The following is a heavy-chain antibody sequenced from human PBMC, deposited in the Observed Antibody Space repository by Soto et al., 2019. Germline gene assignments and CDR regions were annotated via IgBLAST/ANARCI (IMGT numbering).Heavy chain of an antibody. J-gene: IGHJ5*02. D-gene: IGHD3-16*01. CDR3: VKYTVTEDLGES. CDR1: GFTFSSYA. Sequence: EVQLLESGGDVVRPGGSLRLSCAASGFTFSSYAMGWVRQAPGKGLEWVAGVSRAGTYTFYADPVRGRFSISRDTSRDTVDLYMNALRGDDTAVYFCVKYTVTEDLGESWGQGTLVSVSS. V-gene: IGHV3-23*01. CDR2: VSRAGTYT.